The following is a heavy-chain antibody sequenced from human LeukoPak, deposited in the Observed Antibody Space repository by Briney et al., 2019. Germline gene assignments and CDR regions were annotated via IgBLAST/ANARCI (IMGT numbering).Heavy chain of an antibody. Sequence: PSETLSLTCTVSGGSISSSSSYWGWIRQPPGKGLEWIGSIYYSGSTYYNPSLKSRVTISVDTSKNQFSLKLSSVTAADTAVYYCARELLDCSGGSCSGYWGQGTLVTVSS. CDR2: IYYSGST. D-gene: IGHD2-15*01. CDR3: ARELLDCSGGSCSGY. J-gene: IGHJ4*02. CDR1: GGSISSSSSY. V-gene: IGHV4-39*01.